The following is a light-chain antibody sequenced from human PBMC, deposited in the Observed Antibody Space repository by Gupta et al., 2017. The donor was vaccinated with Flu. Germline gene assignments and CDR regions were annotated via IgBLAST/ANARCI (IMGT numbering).Light chain of an antibody. Sequence: QSALTQPPSASGSVGQTVTISCTGTSSDIGNYNYVSWYQQHPGKAPRLMIYEVIERPSGVPDRFSASKSGNTASLTVSGLQAEEDAYYCCSSYEGFHDPHVVFGGGTKLTVL. J-gene: IGLJ2*01. CDR2: EVI. CDR3: SSYEGFHDPHVV. V-gene: IGLV2-8*01. CDR1: SSDIGNYNY.